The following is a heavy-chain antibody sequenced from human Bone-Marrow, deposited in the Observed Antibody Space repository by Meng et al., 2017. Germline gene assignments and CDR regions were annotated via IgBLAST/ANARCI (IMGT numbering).Heavy chain of an antibody. J-gene: IGHJ5*02. Sequence: ASVKVSCKASGYTFTSYDINWVRQATGQGIEWMGWMNPNSGNAGYAQKFQGRVTMTRNTSISTAYMELSSLRSEDTAVYYCARGQDGMGDWFDPWGQGTLVTVSS. D-gene: IGHD1-26*01. CDR1: GYTFTSYD. CDR2: MNPNSGNA. V-gene: IGHV1-8*01. CDR3: ARGQDGMGDWFDP.